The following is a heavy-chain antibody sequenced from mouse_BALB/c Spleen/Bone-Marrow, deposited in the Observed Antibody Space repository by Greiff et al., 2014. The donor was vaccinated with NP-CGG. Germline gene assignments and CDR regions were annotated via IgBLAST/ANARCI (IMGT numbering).Heavy chain of an antibody. D-gene: IGHD2-1*01. CDR2: INPYNGAT. CDR3: ARGDGNYPYYAMDY. Sequence: EVQLQQSGPELVKPGASVKISCKASGYSFTGYYMHWAKQSHVKSLEWIGRINPYNGATSYNQNFKDKASLTVDKSSSTAYMELHSLTSEDSAVYYCARGDGNYPYYAMDYWGQGTSVTVSS. CDR1: GYSFTGYY. V-gene: IGHV1-26*01. J-gene: IGHJ4*01.